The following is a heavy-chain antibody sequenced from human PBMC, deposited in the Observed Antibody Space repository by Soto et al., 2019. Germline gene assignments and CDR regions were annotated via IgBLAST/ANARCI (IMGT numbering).Heavy chain of an antibody. CDR2: IYYSGST. J-gene: IGHJ4*02. CDR1: GGSISSYY. CDR3: ARLQMATITT. Sequence: QVQLQESGPGLVKPSETLSLTCTVSGGSISSYYWSWIRQPPGKGLEWIGYIYYSGSTNYNPSLKSRVTISVDTSKNQFSLKLSSVTAADTAVYYCARLQMATITTWGQGTLVTVSS. D-gene: IGHD5-12*01. V-gene: IGHV4-59*01.